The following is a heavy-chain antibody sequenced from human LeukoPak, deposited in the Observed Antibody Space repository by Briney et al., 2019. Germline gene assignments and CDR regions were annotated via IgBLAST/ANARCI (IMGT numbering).Heavy chain of an antibody. CDR1: GGSFSGYY. CDR2: INHSGST. V-gene: IGHV4-34*01. D-gene: IGHD3-22*01. CDR3: ARLHNYYDSSGYYLTSYYYYYGMDV. Sequence: SQTLSLTCAVYGGSFSGYYWSWIRQPPGKGLEWIGEINHSGSTNYNPSLKSRVTISVDTPKNQFSLKLSSVTAADTAVYYCARLHNYYDSSGYYLTSYYYYYGMDVWGQGTTVTVSS. J-gene: IGHJ6*02.